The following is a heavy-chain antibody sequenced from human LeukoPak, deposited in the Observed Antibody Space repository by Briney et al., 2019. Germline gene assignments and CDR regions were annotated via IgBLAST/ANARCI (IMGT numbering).Heavy chain of an antibody. CDR2: IDSSSGYM. Sequence: SGGSLRLSCEASGFTFNTYSMNWARQAPGKGLEWVSSIDSSSGYMFYADSVKGRFTISRDNSKNTLCLQMNSLRAEDTAAYYCAKEIWPTVTTPGHTHFDYWGQGTLVTVSS. D-gene: IGHD4-17*01. J-gene: IGHJ4*02. CDR1: GFTFNTYS. V-gene: IGHV3-21*01. CDR3: AKEIWPTVTTPGHTHFDY.